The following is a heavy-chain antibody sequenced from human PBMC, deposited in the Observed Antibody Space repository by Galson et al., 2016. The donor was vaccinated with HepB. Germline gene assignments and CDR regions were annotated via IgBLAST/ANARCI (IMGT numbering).Heavy chain of an antibody. V-gene: IGHV3-23*01. CDR2: ISGGSENT. CDR3: ARDVGSRNAMLDY. Sequence: SLRLSCAASGFTFNHYALSWVRQAPGKGLEWLSTISGGSENTHYADSVKGRFTLSRDNSKNTLYLQMNSLRAEDTAVYYCARDVGSRNAMLDYWGQGTLVTVSS. D-gene: IGHD1-14*01. J-gene: IGHJ4*02. CDR1: GFTFNHYA.